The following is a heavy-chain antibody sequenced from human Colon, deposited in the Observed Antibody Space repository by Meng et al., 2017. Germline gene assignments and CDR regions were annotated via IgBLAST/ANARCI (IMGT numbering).Heavy chain of an antibody. CDR2: VHDSGDT. CDR1: GGSISGDGYY. Sequence: QGQMQESGPGLVKPAQALSLTCVVSGGSISGDGYYWSLIRQPPGKGLEWIGYVHDSGDTYYKSSLKSRITISIDTSENQFSLKLKSVTAADTAVYYCARDPSNRGAFFDPWGQGTLVTVSS. CDR3: ARDPSNRGAFFDP. V-gene: IGHV4-31*11. J-gene: IGHJ5*02. D-gene: IGHD3-10*01.